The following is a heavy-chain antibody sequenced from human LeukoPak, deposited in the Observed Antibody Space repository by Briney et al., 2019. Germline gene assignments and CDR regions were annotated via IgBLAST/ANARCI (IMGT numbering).Heavy chain of an antibody. CDR1: GWSFSGYY. CDR2: INYSGST. Sequence: SETLSLTCAVYGWSFSGYYLSWIRQPPGKGLEWIGYINYSGSTYYNPSLKSRVTISVDTSKNQFSLKLSSVTAADTAVYYCARGSLRFLEWLFVNWFDPWGQGTLVTVSS. V-gene: IGHV4-34*01. CDR3: ARGSLRFLEWLFVNWFDP. J-gene: IGHJ5*02. D-gene: IGHD3-3*01.